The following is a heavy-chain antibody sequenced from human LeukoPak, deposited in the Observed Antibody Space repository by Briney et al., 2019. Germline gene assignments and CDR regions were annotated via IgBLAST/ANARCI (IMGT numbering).Heavy chain of an antibody. CDR3: AKDVYYDSSGHNFYYYYYGMDV. D-gene: IGHD3-22*01. CDR2: IWYDGSNK. CDR1: GFTFSSYG. V-gene: IGHV3-33*06. Sequence: GGSLRLSCAASGFTFSSYGMHWVRQAPGKGLEWVAVIWYDGSNKYYADSVKGRFTISRDNSKNTLHLQMNSLRAEDTAVYYCAKDVYYDSSGHNFYYYYYGMDVWGQGTTVTVSS. J-gene: IGHJ6*02.